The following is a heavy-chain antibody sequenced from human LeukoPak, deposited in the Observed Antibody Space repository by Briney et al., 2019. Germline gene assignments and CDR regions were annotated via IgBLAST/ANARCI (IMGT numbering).Heavy chain of an antibody. J-gene: IGHJ5*02. V-gene: IGHV4-39*01. D-gene: IGHD3-22*01. CDR1: GGSISSSSYY. CDR3: ARQYYYDSSGYYYAHNWFDP. Sequence: SETLSLTCTVSGGSISSSSYYWGWIRQPPGKGLEWIGTIYYSGSTYYNPSLKSRVTIFVDTSKNQFSLKLSSVTAADTAVYYCARQYYYDSSGYYYAHNWFDPWGQGTLVTVSS. CDR2: IYYSGST.